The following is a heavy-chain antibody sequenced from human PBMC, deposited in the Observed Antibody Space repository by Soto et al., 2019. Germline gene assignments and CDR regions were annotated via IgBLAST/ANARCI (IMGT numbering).Heavy chain of an antibody. Sequence: EVQLVESGGGLVKPGGSLRLSCAASGFTFSSYSMNWVRQAPGKGLEWVSSISSSSSYIYYADSVKGRFTTSRDNAKNSLDLQRNSLRAEGTAVYYCATDRSWLDYWGQGTLVTVSS. CDR3: ATDRSWLDY. CDR1: GFTFSSYS. CDR2: ISSSSSYI. V-gene: IGHV3-21*01. D-gene: IGHD6-13*01. J-gene: IGHJ4*02.